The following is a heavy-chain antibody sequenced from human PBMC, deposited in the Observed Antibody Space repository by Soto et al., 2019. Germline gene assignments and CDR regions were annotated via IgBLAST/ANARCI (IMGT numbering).Heavy chain of an antibody. CDR2: INRHGSSP. CDR1: RITFSGYR. V-gene: IGHV3-74*01. CDR3: ARTNYHFDL. Sequence: GGSLRHSCAARRITFSGYRRNSVRQGTWKGLVWVPGINRHGSSPDYADSVRGRFTISRDNAKNTLHLQMDSLIAEDTAVYYCARTNYHFDLLGQGT. D-gene: IGHD3-10*01. J-gene: IGHJ4*02.